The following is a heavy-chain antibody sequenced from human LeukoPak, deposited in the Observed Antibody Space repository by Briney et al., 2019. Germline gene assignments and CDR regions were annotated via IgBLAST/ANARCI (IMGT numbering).Heavy chain of an antibody. CDR3: ARKSGSSGYPFDY. V-gene: IGHV3-48*01. J-gene: IGHJ4*02. CDR2: ITSTSSTM. D-gene: IGHD3-22*01. CDR1: GFSFSSYS. Sequence: GGSLRLSCAASGFSFSSYSMNWVRQAPGKGLEWVSYITSTSSTMYYADGVKGRFAISRDNAKNSLYLQMNSLRAEDTAVYYCARKSGSSGYPFDYWGQGALVTVSS.